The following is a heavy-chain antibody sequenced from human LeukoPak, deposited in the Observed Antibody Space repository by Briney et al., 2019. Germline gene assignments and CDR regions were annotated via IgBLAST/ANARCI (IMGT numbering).Heavy chain of an antibody. CDR2: IYYSGST. Sequence: SETLSLTCTVSGDSINNYQWSWIRQPPGKGLEWIGYIYYSGSTNYNPSLKSRVTLSVDTSKNQFSLKLSSVTAADTAFYYCARREVRGSRFEYWGQGILVTVSS. D-gene: IGHD3-10*01. J-gene: IGHJ4*02. CDR3: ARREVRGSRFEY. CDR1: GDSINNYQ. V-gene: IGHV4-59*08.